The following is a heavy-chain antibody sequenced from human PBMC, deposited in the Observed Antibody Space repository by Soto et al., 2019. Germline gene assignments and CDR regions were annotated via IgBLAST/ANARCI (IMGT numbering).Heavy chain of an antibody. V-gene: IGHV1-18*01. CDR3: AGVGRLERRGDYYYYGMDV. CDR1: GYTFTSYG. Sequence: ASVKVSCKASGYTFTSYGISWVRQAPGQGLEWMGWISAYNGNTNYAQKLQGRVTMTTDTSTSTAYMELRSLRSDDTAVYYCAGVGRLERRGDYYYYGMDVWGQGTTVTVSS. CDR2: ISAYNGNT. J-gene: IGHJ6*02. D-gene: IGHD1-1*01.